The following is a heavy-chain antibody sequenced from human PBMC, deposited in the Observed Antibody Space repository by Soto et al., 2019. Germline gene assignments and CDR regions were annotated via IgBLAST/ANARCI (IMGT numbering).Heavy chain of an antibody. CDR3: ARGSSSVSNWFDP. J-gene: IGHJ5*02. Sequence: GGSLRLSCAASGFTFSSYSMNWVRQAPGKGLEWVSSISSSSSYIYYADSVKGRFTISRDNAKNSLDLQMNSLRAEDTAVYYCARGSSSVSNWFDPWGQGTLVTVSS. V-gene: IGHV3-21*01. CDR1: GFTFSSYS. CDR2: ISSSSSYI. D-gene: IGHD6-6*01.